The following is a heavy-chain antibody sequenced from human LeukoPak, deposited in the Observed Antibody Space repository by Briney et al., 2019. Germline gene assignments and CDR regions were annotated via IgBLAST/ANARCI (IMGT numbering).Heavy chain of an antibody. J-gene: IGHJ6*02. D-gene: IGHD2/OR15-2a*01. CDR2: ISSSSSTI. Sequence: GGSLRLSCAASGFTFSSYSMNWVRQAPGKGLEWVSYISSSSSTIYYADSVKGRFTISRDNAKNSLYLQMNSLRAEDTAVYYCARVDNSQYYYGMDVWGQGTTVTVSS. CDR1: GFTFSSYS. V-gene: IGHV3-48*04. CDR3: ARVDNSQYYYGMDV.